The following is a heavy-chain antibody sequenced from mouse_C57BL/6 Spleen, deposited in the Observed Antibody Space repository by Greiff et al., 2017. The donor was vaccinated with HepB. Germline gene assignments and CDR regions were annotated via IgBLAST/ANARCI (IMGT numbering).Heavy chain of an antibody. CDR2: IRNKANGYTT. J-gene: IGHJ3*01. CDR3: ASPFTANQAWFAY. CDR1: GFTFTDYY. D-gene: IGHD1-1*01. V-gene: IGHV7-3*01. Sequence: EVQLVESGGGLVQPGGSLSLSCAASGFTFTDYYMSWVRQPPGKALEWLGFIRNKANGYTTEYSASVKGRFTISRDNSQSILYLQMNALRAEDSATYDCASPFTANQAWFAYWGQGTLVTVSA.